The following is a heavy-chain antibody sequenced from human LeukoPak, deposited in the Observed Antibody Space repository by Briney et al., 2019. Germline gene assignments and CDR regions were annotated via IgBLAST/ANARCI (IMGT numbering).Heavy chain of an antibody. CDR2: INHSGST. Sequence: PSETLSLTCAVYGGSFSGYYWSWIRQPPGKGLEWIGEINHSGSTNYNPSLKSRVTISVDTSKNQFSLKLSSVTAADTAVYYCARKVQYYDFWSGYYTGIEHSSAFDYWGQGTLVTVSS. D-gene: IGHD3-3*01. CDR1: GGSFSGYY. V-gene: IGHV4-34*01. J-gene: IGHJ4*02. CDR3: ARKVQYYDFWSGYYTGIEHSSAFDY.